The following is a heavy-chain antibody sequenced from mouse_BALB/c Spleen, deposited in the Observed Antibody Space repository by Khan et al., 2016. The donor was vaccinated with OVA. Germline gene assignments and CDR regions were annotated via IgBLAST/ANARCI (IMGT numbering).Heavy chain of an antibody. J-gene: IGHJ2*01. V-gene: IGHV1-7*01. CDR3: ARRGLQWDFDY. Sequence: QVQLQQFGAELAKPGASVKMSCKASGYTFINYWILWIKQRPGQGLEWIGYINPSTGYTEYNQNFKDKATLTADKSSSTAYMQLSSLTSEDSTVYYCARRGLQWDFDYWGQGTTLTVSA. D-gene: IGHD1-3*01. CDR2: INPSTGYT. CDR1: GYTFINYW.